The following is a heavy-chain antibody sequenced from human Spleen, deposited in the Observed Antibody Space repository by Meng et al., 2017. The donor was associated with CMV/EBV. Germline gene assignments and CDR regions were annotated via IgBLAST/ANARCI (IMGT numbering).Heavy chain of an antibody. V-gene: IGHV3-11*04. CDR3: ARDPMTSGGMDV. D-gene: IGHD2-21*02. J-gene: IGHJ6*02. CDR2: ISSSGSTI. Sequence: GESLKISCAASGFTFSDYFMSWIRQAPGKGLEWVSYISSSGSTIYYADSVKGRFTISRDNAKNTLYLQMNSLRAEDTAIYFCARDPMTSGGMDVWGQGTTVTVSS. CDR1: GFTFSDYF.